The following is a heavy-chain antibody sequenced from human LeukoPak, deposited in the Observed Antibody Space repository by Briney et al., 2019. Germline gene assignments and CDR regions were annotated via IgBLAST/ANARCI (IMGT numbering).Heavy chain of an antibody. V-gene: IGHV4-59*01. CDR2: IYDSRST. CDR3: ARERGYNYGIFDY. D-gene: IGHD5-18*01. J-gene: IGHJ4*02. Sequence: LRLSCAASGFTFSSYEMNWVRQPPGKGLEWIGYIYDSRSTNYNPSLKSRVTISVDTSKNQFSLKLSSVTAADTAVYYCARERGYNYGIFDYWGQGTLVTVSS. CDR1: GFTFSSYE.